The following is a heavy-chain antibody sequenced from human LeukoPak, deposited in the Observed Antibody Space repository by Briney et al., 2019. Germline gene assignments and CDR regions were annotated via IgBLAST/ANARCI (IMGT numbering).Heavy chain of an antibody. V-gene: IGHV4-31*02. Sequence: LRLSCAASGFTFSSYAMSWVRQSPGKGLEWIGSIHPSGMLYNNPSLESRVTISIDTSKNQFSLNLNSVTAADTAVYFCSRGLDSRKLGYWGQGTLVTVSS. CDR2: IHPSGML. J-gene: IGHJ4*02. D-gene: IGHD3-22*01. CDR1: GFTFSSYA. CDR3: SRGLDSRKLGY.